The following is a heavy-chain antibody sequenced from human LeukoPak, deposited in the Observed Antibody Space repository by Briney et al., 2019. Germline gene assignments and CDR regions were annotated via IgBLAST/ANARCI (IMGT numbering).Heavy chain of an antibody. CDR2: ISAYNGNT. J-gene: IGHJ5*02. Sequence: ASVKVSCKASGGTFSSYAISWVRQAPGQGLEWMGWISAYNGNTNYAQKLQGRVTMTTDTSTSTAYMELRSLRSDDTAVYYCARDITHYYDSSGLANWFDPWGQGTLVTVSS. D-gene: IGHD3-22*01. CDR3: ARDITHYYDSSGLANWFDP. V-gene: IGHV1-18*01. CDR1: GGTFSSYA.